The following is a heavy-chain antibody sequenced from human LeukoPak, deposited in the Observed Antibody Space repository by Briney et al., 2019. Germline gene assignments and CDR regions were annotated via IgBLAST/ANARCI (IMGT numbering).Heavy chain of an antibody. CDR2: IGTAGDT. J-gene: IGHJ4*02. D-gene: IGHD5-24*01. CDR1: GFTFSSYD. V-gene: IGHV3-13*01. Sequence: GGSLRLSCAASGFTFSSYDMHWVRQATGKGLEWVSAIGTAGDTYYPGSVKGRFTISRENAKNSLYLQMNSLRAGDTAVYYCARANPDGYNYFDYWGQGTLVTVSS. CDR3: ARANPDGYNYFDY.